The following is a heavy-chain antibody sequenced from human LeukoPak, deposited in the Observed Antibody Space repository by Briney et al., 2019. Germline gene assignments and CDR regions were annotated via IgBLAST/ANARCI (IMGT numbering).Heavy chain of an antibody. CDR2: INHSGST. V-gene: IGHV4-34*01. CDR1: GGSFSGYY. J-gene: IGHJ4*02. Sequence: SETLSLTCAVYGGSFSGYYWSWIRQPPGKGLGWIGEINHSGSTNYNPSLKSRVTISVGTSKNQFSLKLSSVTAADTAVYYCAREHGDYGTDYWGQGTLVTVSS. CDR3: AREHGDYGTDY. D-gene: IGHD4-17*01.